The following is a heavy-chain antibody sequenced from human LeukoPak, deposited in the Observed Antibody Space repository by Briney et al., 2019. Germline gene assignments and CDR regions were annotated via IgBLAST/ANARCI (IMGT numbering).Heavy chain of an antibody. V-gene: IGHV4-34*01. CDR2: INHSGST. D-gene: IGHD2-2*02. CDR1: GGSFSGYY. Sequence: SETLALTCAVYGGSFSGYYWSWIRQPPGKGLEWIGEINHSGSTNYNPSLKSRVTISVDTSKNQFSLKLSSVTAADTAVYYCARGALGYCSSTSCYRVYYYYGMDVWGEGTTVTVSS. J-gene: IGHJ6*04. CDR3: ARGALGYCSSTSCYRVYYYYGMDV.